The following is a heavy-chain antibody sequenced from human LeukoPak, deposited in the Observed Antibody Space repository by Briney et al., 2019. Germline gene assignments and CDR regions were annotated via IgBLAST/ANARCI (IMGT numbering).Heavy chain of an antibody. CDR2: INTDGSEQ. V-gene: IGHV3-7*01. Sequence: PGGSLRLSCAASGFTFSGSWMSLVRQAPGKGLEWVANINTDGSEQYYVVSVRGRFTISRDNAKNSLYLQMDSLRADDAALYYCAKDERWGQGILVTVSS. J-gene: IGHJ4*02. CDR1: GFTFSGSW. CDR3: AKDER.